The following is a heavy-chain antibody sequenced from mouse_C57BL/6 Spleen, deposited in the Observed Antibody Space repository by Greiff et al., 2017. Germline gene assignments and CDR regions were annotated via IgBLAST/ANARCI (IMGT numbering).Heavy chain of an antibody. J-gene: IGHJ3*01. CDR1: GYTFTSYW. V-gene: IGHV1-61*01. D-gene: IGHD1-3*01. CDR3: AKVGASIPGFAD. CDR2: IYPSDSET. Sequence: VQLQQPGAELVRPGSSVKLSCKASGYTFTSYWMDWVKQRPGQGLEWIGNIYPSDSETHYNQKFKDKATLTVDKSSSTAYMQLSSLSSEDSAVXYCAKVGASIPGFADGGQGALVTVSA.